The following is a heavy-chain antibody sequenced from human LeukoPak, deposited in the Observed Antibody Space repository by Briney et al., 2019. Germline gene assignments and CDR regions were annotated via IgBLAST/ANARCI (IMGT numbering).Heavy chain of an antibody. J-gene: IGHJ4*02. D-gene: IGHD5-18*01. CDR3: ARGYSYGSPSESYYFDY. CDR2: INTKTGNP. Sequence: ASVKVSCKASGYTFSSYAMNWVRQAPGQGLEWMGWINTKTGNPTYAQGFTGRFVFSLDTSVSTAYLQISSLKAEDTAVYYCARGYSYGSPSESYYFDYWGQGTLVTVSS. CDR1: GYTFSSYA. V-gene: IGHV7-4-1*02.